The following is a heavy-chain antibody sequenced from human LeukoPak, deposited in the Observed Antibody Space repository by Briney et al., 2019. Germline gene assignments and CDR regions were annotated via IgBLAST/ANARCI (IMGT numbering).Heavy chain of an antibody. CDR3: ASDHNDFWSGYYMGDI. Sequence: PSETLSLTCTVSGGSISSYYWSWIRQPPGKGLEWIGYIYYSGSTNYNPSLKSRVTISVDTSKNQFSLKLSSVTAADTAVYYCASDHNDFWSGYYMGDIWGQGTMVTVSS. J-gene: IGHJ3*02. V-gene: IGHV4-59*01. CDR1: GGSISSYY. D-gene: IGHD3-3*01. CDR2: IYYSGST.